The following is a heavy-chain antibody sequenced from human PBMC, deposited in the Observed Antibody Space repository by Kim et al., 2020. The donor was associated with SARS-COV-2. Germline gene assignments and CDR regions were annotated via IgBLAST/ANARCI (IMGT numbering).Heavy chain of an antibody. D-gene: IGHD3-3*01. V-gene: IGHV4-31*01. CDR3: ARGRITIFGVVTEFDY. J-gene: IGHJ4*02. Sequence: LKRLVTISVDTSKNQFSLKLGSVTAADTAVYYCARGRITIFGVVTEFDYWGQGTLVTVSS.